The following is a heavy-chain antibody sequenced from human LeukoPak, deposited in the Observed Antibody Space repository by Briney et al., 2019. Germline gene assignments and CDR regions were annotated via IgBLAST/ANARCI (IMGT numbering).Heavy chain of an antibody. J-gene: IGHJ4*02. D-gene: IGHD1-26*01. Sequence: GGSLRLSCAASGFTFSIYAIHWVRQAPGKGLESVAVISYDGSNKYYADSVKGRFTISRDNSRNTLYLQMNSLRAEDTVVYYCARVRVGAYYFDYWGQGTLVTVSS. V-gene: IGHV3-30-3*01. CDR3: ARVRVGAYYFDY. CDR1: GFTFSIYA. CDR2: ISYDGSNK.